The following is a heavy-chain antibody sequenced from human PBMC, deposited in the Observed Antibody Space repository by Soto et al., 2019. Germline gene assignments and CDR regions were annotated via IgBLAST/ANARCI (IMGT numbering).Heavy chain of an antibody. D-gene: IGHD1-26*01. Sequence: QVQLQESGPGLVKPSGTLSLTCAVSGGSIRSNNWWSWVRQPPGKGLEWIGEIFHSGSTHYNPSLKTRVTISVDKSKNQFSLMLSSVTAADTAVYYCARVYSGSYSDYWGQGTLVTVSS. CDR3: ARVYSGSYSDY. V-gene: IGHV4-4*02. J-gene: IGHJ4*02. CDR2: IFHSGST. CDR1: GGSIRSNNW.